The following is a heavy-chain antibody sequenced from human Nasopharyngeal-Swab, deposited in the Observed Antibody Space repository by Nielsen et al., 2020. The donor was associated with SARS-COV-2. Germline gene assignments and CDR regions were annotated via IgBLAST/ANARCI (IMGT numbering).Heavy chain of an antibody. CDR1: GGSISSYY. Sequence: SETLSLTFTVSGGSISSYYWIWIRQPPGKGLEWIGYIFYSGSTNYNPSLKSRVTISVDTSKNQFSLKLSSVAAADTAVYYCAREGELGIADDAFDIWGQGTMVTVSS. V-gene: IGHV4-59*01. CDR2: IFYSGST. CDR3: AREGELGIADDAFDI. D-gene: IGHD6-13*01. J-gene: IGHJ3*02.